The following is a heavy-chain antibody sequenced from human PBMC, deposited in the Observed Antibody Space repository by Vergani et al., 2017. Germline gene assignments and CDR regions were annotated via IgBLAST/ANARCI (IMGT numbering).Heavy chain of an antibody. CDR2: INHSGST. Sequence: QVQLQQWGAGLLKPSETLSLTCAVYGGSFSGYYWSWIRQPPGKGLEWIGEINHSGSTKYNPSLKSRGTISVDTSKNQFSLKLSSVTAADTAVYYCARGGDIVVVPAAYYFDYWGQGTLVTVSS. CDR3: ARGGDIVVVPAAYYFDY. D-gene: IGHD2-2*01. J-gene: IGHJ4*02. V-gene: IGHV4-34*01. CDR1: GGSFSGYY.